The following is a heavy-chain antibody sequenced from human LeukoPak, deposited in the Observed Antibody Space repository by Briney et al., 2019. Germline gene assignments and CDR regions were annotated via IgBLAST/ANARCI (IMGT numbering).Heavy chain of an antibody. D-gene: IGHD5-24*01. J-gene: IGHJ6*03. CDR1: GYTFTSYG. V-gene: IGHV1-18*01. CDR3: ARDRDRDGYNPTYYYYYMDV. Sequence: ASVKVSCKASGYTFTSYGISWVRQAPGQGLEWMGWISAYNGNTNYAQKLQGRVTMTTDTSTSTAYMELRSLRSDDTAVYYCARDRDRDGYNPTYYYYYMDVWGKGTTVTVSS. CDR2: ISAYNGNT.